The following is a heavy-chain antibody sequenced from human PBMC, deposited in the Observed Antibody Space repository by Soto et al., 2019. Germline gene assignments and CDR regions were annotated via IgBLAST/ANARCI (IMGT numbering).Heavy chain of an antibody. CDR2: ISYSGST. CDR1: DGSISSGGYY. Sequence: QVQLQESGPGLVQPSQTLSLTCTVSDGSISSGGYYWSWTRQHPGTGLEWIGHISYSGSTNYNTSLKSRVTLSVDTSRNQFSLIVSSVTAADTAVYYCARGVLHWGQGTLVTVSS. CDR3: ARGVLH. V-gene: IGHV4-31*03. J-gene: IGHJ4*01.